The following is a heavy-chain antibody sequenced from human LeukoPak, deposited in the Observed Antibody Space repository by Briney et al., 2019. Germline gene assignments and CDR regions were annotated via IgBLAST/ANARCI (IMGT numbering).Heavy chain of an antibody. V-gene: IGHV3-23*01. CDR3: AKNVVVKRYIDF. CDR1: GFTFSNHA. J-gene: IGHJ4*02. CDR2: ISGGGRTT. Sequence: GGSLRFSCAASGFTFSNHAMSWVRQAPGKGLQWVAVISGGGRTTEYEDFVKGRFTISRDNSKNTLSLQMNSLTVEDTAIYFCAKNVVVKRYIDFWGQGTLVTVSS. D-gene: IGHD2-15*01.